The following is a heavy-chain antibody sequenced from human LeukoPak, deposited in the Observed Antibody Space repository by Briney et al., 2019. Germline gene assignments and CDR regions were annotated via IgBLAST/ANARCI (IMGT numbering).Heavy chain of an antibody. CDR2: IYHSGST. CDR3: ARDIDGDWFDP. D-gene: IGHD3-16*02. CDR1: GGSISSSGYY. Sequence: SETLSLTCTVSGGSISSSGYYWGWIRQPPGKGLEFIGSIYHSGSTYYNPSLKSRVTISVDTSKNQVSLKLSSVTAADTAVYYCARDIDGDWFDPWGQGTLVTVSS. V-gene: IGHV4-39*07. J-gene: IGHJ5*02.